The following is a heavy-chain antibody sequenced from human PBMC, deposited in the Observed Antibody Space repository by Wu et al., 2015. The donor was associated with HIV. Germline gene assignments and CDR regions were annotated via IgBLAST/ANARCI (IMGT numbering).Heavy chain of an antibody. CDR1: GYSFSGHY. Sequence: QVQLVQSGAEVRKPGASVKVSCKTSGYSFSGHYLHWLRQAPGQSPEWMGWINPNSGVTNYAQNFLGRVAVTGATSISTAYLELSSLTSDDTAVYYCARGPYCGGDCYFRDYFDYWGQGTLVTVSS. CDR2: INPNSGVT. CDR3: ARGPYCGGDCYFRDYFDY. V-gene: IGHV1-2*02. J-gene: IGHJ4*02. D-gene: IGHD2-21*01.